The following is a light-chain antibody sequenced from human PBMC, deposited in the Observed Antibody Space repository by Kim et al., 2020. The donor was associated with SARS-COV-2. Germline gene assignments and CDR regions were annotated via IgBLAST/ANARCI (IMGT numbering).Light chain of an antibody. CDR3: QRLNSYPLT. V-gene: IGKV1-9*01. J-gene: IGKJ4*01. Sequence: SSVGDRVTITCRASQGISSYLAWYQQKPGQAPKLLIHAASTLQTGVPSRFSGSGSGTEFTLTISSLQPEDFATYYCQRLNSYPLTFGGGTKVDIK. CDR2: AAS. CDR1: QGISSY.